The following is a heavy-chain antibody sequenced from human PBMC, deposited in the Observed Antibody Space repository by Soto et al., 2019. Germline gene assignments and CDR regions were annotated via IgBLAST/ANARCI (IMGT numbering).Heavy chain of an antibody. Sequence: TLSLTCAVYGGSFGGYYWSWIRQPPGKGLEWIGEINHSGSTNYNPSLKSRVTISVDTSKNQFSLKLNSVTAADTAVYYCARGPKGEVGGTWYYYAMDVWGQGTTVTVSS. J-gene: IGHJ6*02. CDR3: ARGPKGEVGGTWYYYAMDV. V-gene: IGHV4-34*01. D-gene: IGHD1-26*01. CDR1: GGSFGGYY. CDR2: INHSGST.